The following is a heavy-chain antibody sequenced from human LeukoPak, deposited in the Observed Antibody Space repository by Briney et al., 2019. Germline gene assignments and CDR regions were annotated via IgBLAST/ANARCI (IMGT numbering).Heavy chain of an antibody. J-gene: IGHJ5*02. D-gene: IGHD3-10*01. CDR1: GLTFSSYE. CDR2: ISSSGSTI. V-gene: IGHV3-48*03. Sequence: GGSLRLSCAASGLTFSSYEMNWVRQAPGKGLEWVSYISSSGSTIYYADSVKGRFTISRDNAKNSLYLQMNSLRAEDTAVYYCARELWFGGRTMFDPWGQGTLVTVSS. CDR3: ARELWFGGRTMFDP.